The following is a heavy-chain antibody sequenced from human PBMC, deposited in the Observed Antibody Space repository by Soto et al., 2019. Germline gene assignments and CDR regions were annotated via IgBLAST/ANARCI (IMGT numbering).Heavy chain of an antibody. CDR1: GFTFSSYA. J-gene: IGHJ4*02. D-gene: IGHD3-22*01. Sequence: GGSLRLSCAASGFTFSSYAMSWVRQAPGKGLEWVSDISGSGCSTYYADSVKVPFTISRDNSKNTLYLQMNSLRAEDRAVYFCATLPLHYYDIWGYFDYWGQGTLVTVSS. V-gene: IGHV3-23*01. CDR2: ISGSGCST. CDR3: ATLPLHYYDIWGYFDY.